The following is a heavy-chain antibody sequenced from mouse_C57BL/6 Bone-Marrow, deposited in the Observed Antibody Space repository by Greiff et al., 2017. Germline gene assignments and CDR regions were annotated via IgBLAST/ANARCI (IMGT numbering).Heavy chain of an antibody. D-gene: IGHD1-1*01. J-gene: IGHJ3*01. Sequence: VQRVESGPELVKPGASVKISCKASGYTFTDYYINWVKQRPGQGLEWIGWIFPGSGSTYYNAKFTGKSTLTVDKSSSTAYMLLSSLTSESSAVYFCARGDYGSWFAYWGQGTLVTVSA. CDR3: ARGDYGSWFAY. CDR1: GYTFTDYY. V-gene: IGHV1-75*01. CDR2: IFPGSGST.